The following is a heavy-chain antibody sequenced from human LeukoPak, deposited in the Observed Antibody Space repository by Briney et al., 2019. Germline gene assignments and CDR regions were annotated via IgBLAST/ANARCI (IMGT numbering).Heavy chain of an antibody. J-gene: IGHJ4*02. V-gene: IGHV4-39*01. Sequence: SETLSLTCTVSDDSISDYYWGWIRQPPGKGLEWIGSIYYSGSTYYNPSLKSRVTISVDTSKNQFSLKLSSVTAADTAVYYCARHGAQSGSYCGWGQGTLVTVSS. D-gene: IGHD1-26*01. CDR3: ARHGAQSGSYCG. CDR1: DDSISDYY. CDR2: IYYSGST.